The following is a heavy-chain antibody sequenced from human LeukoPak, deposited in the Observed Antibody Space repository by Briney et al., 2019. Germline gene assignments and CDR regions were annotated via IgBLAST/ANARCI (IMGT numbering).Heavy chain of an antibody. D-gene: IGHD2-8*01. CDR1: GGSISSSRYY. CDR2: IYYSGSS. J-gene: IGHJ4*02. CDR3: ARLLMGSHLIDY. Sequence: SETLSLTCTVSGGSISSSRYYWGWIRQPPGKGLEWIGSIYYSGSSYYNPSLKSRVTLSVDTSKNQFSLKLTSMTATDTAVFYCARLLMGSHLIDYWGQGTLVTVSS. V-gene: IGHV4-39*01.